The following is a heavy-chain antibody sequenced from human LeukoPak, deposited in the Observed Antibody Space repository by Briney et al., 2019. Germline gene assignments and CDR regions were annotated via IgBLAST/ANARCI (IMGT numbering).Heavy chain of an antibody. Sequence: SETLSLTCNVSGGSISSYYWSWIRQPPGKGLEWIGYIYRTGSTNYNPSLKSRVTISADTSKSQFSLSLSSVTAADTAVYYCARQRDLQQLAPFDYWGQGILVTVSS. J-gene: IGHJ4*02. D-gene: IGHD6-13*01. CDR2: IYRTGST. CDR1: GGSISSYY. V-gene: IGHV4-59*08. CDR3: ARQRDLQQLAPFDY.